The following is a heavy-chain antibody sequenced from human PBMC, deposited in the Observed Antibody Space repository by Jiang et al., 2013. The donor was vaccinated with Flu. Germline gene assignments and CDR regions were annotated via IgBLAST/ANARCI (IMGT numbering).Heavy chain of an antibody. CDR2: IIPILGIA. V-gene: IGHV1-69*04. Sequence: SSYAISWVRQAPGQGLEWMGRIIPILGIANYAQKFQGRVTITADKSTSTAYMELSSLRSEDTAVYYCARTGHRITIFGVVPLLDYWGQGTLVTVSS. J-gene: IGHJ4*02. CDR3: ARTGHRITIFGVVPLLDY. D-gene: IGHD3-3*01. CDR1: SSYA.